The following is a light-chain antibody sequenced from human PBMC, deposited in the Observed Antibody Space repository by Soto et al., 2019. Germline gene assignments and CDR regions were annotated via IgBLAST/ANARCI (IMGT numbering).Light chain of an antibody. CDR3: QVWDSSSDHVV. CDR1: NIGSKS. J-gene: IGLJ2*01. V-gene: IGLV3-21*04. CDR2: YDS. Sequence: SYELTQAPSVSVAPGKTARITCGGNNIGSKSVHWYQQKPGQAPVLVIYYDSDRPLGIPERFSGSNSGNTATLTISRVEAGDEADYYCQVWDSSSDHVVFGGGTKLTVL.